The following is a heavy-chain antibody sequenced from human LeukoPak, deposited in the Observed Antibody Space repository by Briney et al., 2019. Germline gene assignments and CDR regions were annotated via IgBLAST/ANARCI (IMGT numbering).Heavy chain of an antibody. D-gene: IGHD6-19*01. CDR1: GGSISSYY. CDR2: IYYSGST. J-gene: IGHJ6*03. V-gene: IGHV4-59*01. CDR3: ARTDRAVAGSYYYYYMDV. Sequence: SETLSLTCAVSGGSISSYYWSWIRQPPGKGLEWIGYIYYSGSTNYNPSLKSRVTISVDTSKNQFSLKLSSVTAADTAVYYCARTDRAVAGSYYYYYMDVWGKGTTVTVSS.